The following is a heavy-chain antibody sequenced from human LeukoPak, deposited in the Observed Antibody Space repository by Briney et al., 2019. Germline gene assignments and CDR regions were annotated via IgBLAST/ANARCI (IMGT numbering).Heavy chain of an antibody. CDR3: ARQYSSSSDYYYYYYMDV. CDR1: GYTFTSYG. CDR2: ISAYNGNT. V-gene: IGHV1-18*01. J-gene: IGHJ6*03. Sequence: ASVKVSCKASGYTFTSYGISWVRQAPGQGLEWMGWISAYNGNTNYAQKLQGRVTITRNTSISTAYMELSSLRSEDTAVYYCARQYSSSSDYYYYYYMDVWGKGTTVTVSS. D-gene: IGHD6-6*01.